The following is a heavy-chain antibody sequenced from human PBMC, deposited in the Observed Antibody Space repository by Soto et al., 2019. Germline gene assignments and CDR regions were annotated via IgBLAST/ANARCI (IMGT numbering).Heavy chain of an antibody. CDR1: GGSVSSGRYY. V-gene: IGHV4-61*01. J-gene: IGHJ4*02. CDR2: IYYSGST. Sequence: NPSETLSLTCTVSGGSVSSGRYYWSWIRQPPGKGLELIGYIYYSGSTNYNPSLQSRVTISVDTSKNQFSLNLRSVTAADTAVYYCAQSASIFGVVSGWGQGTLVTVSS. CDR3: AQSASIFGVVSG. D-gene: IGHD3-3*02.